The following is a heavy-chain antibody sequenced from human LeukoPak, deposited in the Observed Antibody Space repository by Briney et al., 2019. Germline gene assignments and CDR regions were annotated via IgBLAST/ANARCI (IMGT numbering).Heavy chain of an antibody. CDR3: ARDHCTNGVCYESRVYFDY. V-gene: IGHV4-4*07. Sequence: PSETLSLTCTVSGGSISSYYWSWIRQPAGKGLEWIGRIYTSGSTSYNPSLKSRVTVSVDTSKNQFSLKLSSVTAADTAVYYCARDHCTNGVCYESRVYFDYWGQGTLVTVSS. CDR2: IYTSGST. D-gene: IGHD2-8*01. J-gene: IGHJ4*02. CDR1: GGSISSYY.